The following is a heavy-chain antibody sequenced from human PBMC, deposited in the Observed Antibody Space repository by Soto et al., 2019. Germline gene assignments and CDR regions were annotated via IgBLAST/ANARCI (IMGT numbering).Heavy chain of an antibody. Sequence: EVQLVESGGGLAQPGGSLRLSCAASGFTFSDYAMNWVRQVPGKGLEWISQIASSGTPIYYADSVRGRFTISRDNAENSLYLQMNSLRDEDTAFYFCTREGIWGQGTLVTVSS. CDR3: TREGI. V-gene: IGHV3-48*02. J-gene: IGHJ4*02. CDR2: IASSGTPI. CDR1: GFTFSDYA.